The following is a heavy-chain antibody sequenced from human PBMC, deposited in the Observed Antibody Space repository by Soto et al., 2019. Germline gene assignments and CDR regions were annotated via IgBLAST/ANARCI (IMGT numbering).Heavy chain of an antibody. CDR1: GYTFTSYD. CDR3: ARVNAYLGEDWFDP. J-gene: IGHJ5*02. D-gene: IGHD2-21*01. V-gene: IGHV1-8*01. CDR2: MNPNSGNR. Sequence: ASVKVSCKASGYTFTSYDINWVRQATGQGLEWMGWMNPNSGNRGYAQKFQGRVTMTRNTSISTAYMELSSLRSEDTAVYYCARVNAYLGEDWFDPWGQGTLVTVSS.